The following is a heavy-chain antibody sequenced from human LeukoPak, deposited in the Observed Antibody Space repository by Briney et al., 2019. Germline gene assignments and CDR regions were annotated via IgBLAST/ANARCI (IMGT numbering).Heavy chain of an antibody. V-gene: IGHV3-23*01. Sequence: GGSLRLSCAASGFTFSSYAMSWVRQAPGKGLEWVSAISGSGGSTYYADSVKGRFTISRDNSKNTLYLQMNSLRAEDTAVYYCAKDLYDSSGYYYLSDYWGQGTLVTVSS. D-gene: IGHD3-22*01. CDR1: GFTFSSYA. J-gene: IGHJ4*02. CDR3: AKDLYDSSGYYYLSDY. CDR2: ISGSGGST.